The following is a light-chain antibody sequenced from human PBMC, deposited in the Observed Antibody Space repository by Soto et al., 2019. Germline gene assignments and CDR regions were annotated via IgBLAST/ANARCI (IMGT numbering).Light chain of an antibody. CDR1: QSVSSSY. CDR2: GAS. CDR3: QEYENSPLT. J-gene: IGKJ4*01. V-gene: IGKV3-20*01. Sequence: LWTQSKGTMSLSPGDISTLXXRASQSVSSSYLAWYQQKPGQAPRLXIYGASNRATGIPDRFSGSGAGTDFTLTISRLEPEDFAVYYCQEYENSPLTFGGGTKVDIK.